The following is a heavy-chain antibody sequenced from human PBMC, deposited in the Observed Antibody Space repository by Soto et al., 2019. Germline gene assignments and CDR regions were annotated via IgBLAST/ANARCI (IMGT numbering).Heavy chain of an antibody. J-gene: IGHJ4*02. CDR1: VFTLSTYE. CDR3: VTSLSGYYYNY. V-gene: IGHV3-48*03. D-gene: IGHD3-22*01. CDR2: ISKSGTTT. Sequence: PGWSLRLCCSASVFTLSTYEMMWVRQAPGKGLEWVSYISKSGTTTYYADSVRGRFTISRDNAKDSLDLQMNSLRAEDTAVYYCVTSLSGYYYNYWGQGTLVTVSS.